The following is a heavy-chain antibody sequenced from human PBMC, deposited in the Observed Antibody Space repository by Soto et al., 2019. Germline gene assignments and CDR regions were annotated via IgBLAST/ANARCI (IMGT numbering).Heavy chain of an antibody. CDR2: FFSAGSA. J-gene: IGHJ6*03. CDR3: ARQTGGSYFYMDV. D-gene: IGHD3-16*01. Sequence: QVQLQESGPGLVKPSETLSLTCTVGGVSINSYFWSWIRQPPGKGLEWIGYFFSAGSANYNPSLKGWVTQSVDTSKNQFSLKLNSVTAADTAVYYCARQTGGSYFYMDVWGSGTTVTVSS. V-gene: IGHV4-59*08. CDR1: GVSINSYF.